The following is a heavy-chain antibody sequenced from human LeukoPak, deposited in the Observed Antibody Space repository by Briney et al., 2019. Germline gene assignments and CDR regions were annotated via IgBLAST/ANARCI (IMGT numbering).Heavy chain of an antibody. CDR1: GYSLTSYG. CDR2: ISGYNSAT. Sequence: ASVKVPCKASGYSLTSYGISWVRQAPGQGLEWMGWISGYNSATNYAQKLQGRVTMTTDTSTSTAYMELRSLRSDDTAVYYCARDRASGTYYPDYWGQGTLVTVSS. V-gene: IGHV1-18*01. J-gene: IGHJ4*02. CDR3: ARDRASGTYYPDY. D-gene: IGHD1-26*01.